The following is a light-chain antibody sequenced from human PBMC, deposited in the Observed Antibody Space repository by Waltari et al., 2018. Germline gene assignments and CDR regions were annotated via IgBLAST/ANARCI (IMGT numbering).Light chain of an antibody. CDR2: AAS. Sequence: DIQMTQSPSSLSASVGDRVTITCRASHSITTYLNWYQQKPGKAPNLLIYAASSLQSGVPSRFSGSGSGTEFTLPISSLRPEDFATYYCQQTNTVPLTFGGGTKVEIK. J-gene: IGKJ4*01. CDR1: HSITTY. CDR3: QQTNTVPLT. V-gene: IGKV1-39*01.